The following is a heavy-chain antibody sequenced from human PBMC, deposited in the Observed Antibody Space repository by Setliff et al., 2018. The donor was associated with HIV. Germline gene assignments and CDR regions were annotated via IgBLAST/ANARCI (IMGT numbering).Heavy chain of an antibody. CDR3: ARGGDPPYCFLGMDV. CDR2: FTSYNNQA. J-gene: IGHJ6*02. Sequence: GASVKVSCKISGYTLTAYGFNWVRQAPGQGPEWMGWFTSYNNQAEYAPKFQGRVTMTIDTSTSTAYMELRNLKYDDTAVYYCARGGDPPYCFLGMDVWGQGTTGTVSS. V-gene: IGHV1-18*01. D-gene: IGHD3-10*01. CDR1: GYTLTAYG.